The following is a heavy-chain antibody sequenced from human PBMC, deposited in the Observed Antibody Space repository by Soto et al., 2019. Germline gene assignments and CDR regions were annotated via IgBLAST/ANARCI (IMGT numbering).Heavy chain of an antibody. Sequence: EVQLVESGGGVVRPGGSLRLSCAASGFTFDDYGMSWVRQAPGKGLEWVSGINWNGGSTGYADSVKGRFTNSRDNAKNSLYLQMNSLRAEDTALYHCARGGYCSSTSCSGYYYYYMDVWGKGTTVTVSS. V-gene: IGHV3-20*01. CDR1: GFTFDDYG. D-gene: IGHD2-2*01. J-gene: IGHJ6*03. CDR2: INWNGGST. CDR3: ARGGYCSSTSCSGYYYYYMDV.